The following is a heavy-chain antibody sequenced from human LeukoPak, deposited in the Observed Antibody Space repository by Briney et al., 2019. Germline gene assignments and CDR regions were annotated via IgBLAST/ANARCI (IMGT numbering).Heavy chain of an antibody. J-gene: IGHJ4*02. CDR1: GFTFSNYA. V-gene: IGHV3-23*01. Sequence: PGGSLRLSCAASGFTFSNYAMSWVRQAPGKGLEWVSAISGSGGSTYYADSVKGRFTISRDNSKNTLYLQMNSLRAEDTAVYYCATLSGGSWGGLFDYWGQGTLVTVSS. CDR3: ATLSGGSWGGLFDY. CDR2: ISGSGGST. D-gene: IGHD2-15*01.